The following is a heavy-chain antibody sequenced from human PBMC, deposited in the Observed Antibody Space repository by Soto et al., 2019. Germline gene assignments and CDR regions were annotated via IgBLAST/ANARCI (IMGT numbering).Heavy chain of an antibody. CDR2: IIPILGIA. CDR3: AGDRPQVLAHY. D-gene: IGHD2-21*01. CDR1: GGTFSSYT. V-gene: IGHV1-69*02. Sequence: QVQLVQSGAEVKKPGSSVKVSCKASGGTFSSYTISWVRQAPGQGLEWMGRIIPILGIANYAQMFQGRVTITADKSTSTAYMELSSLRSEDTAVYYCAGDRPQVLAHYWGQGTLVTVSS. J-gene: IGHJ4*02.